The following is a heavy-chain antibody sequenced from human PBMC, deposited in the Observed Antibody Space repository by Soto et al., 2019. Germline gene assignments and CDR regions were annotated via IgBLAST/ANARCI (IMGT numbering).Heavy chain of an antibody. CDR2: ISYDGSNK. D-gene: IGHD3-9*01. CDR3: ARDLFLTGSIGWYYGMDV. V-gene: IGHV3-30-3*01. Sequence: GGSLRLSCAASGFTFSSYAMHWVRQAPGKGLEWVAVISYDGSNKYYADSVKGRFTISRDNSKNTLYLQMNSLRAEDTAVYYCARDLFLTGSIGWYYGMDVWGQGTTVTVSS. CDR1: GFTFSSYA. J-gene: IGHJ6*02.